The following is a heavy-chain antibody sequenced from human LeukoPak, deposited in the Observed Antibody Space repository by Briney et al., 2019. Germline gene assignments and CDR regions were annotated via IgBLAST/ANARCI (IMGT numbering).Heavy chain of an antibody. J-gene: IGHJ4*02. Sequence: KSSETLSLTCTVSGGSISSGGYYWSWIRQPPGKGLEWIGYIYHSGSTYYNPSLKSRATISVDKSKSQFSLKVTSVTAADTAVYYCARDAHCSGGSCSPDYWGQGTLVTVSS. V-gene: IGHV4-30-2*01. CDR1: GGSISSGGYY. D-gene: IGHD2-15*01. CDR3: ARDAHCSGGSCSPDY. CDR2: IYHSGST.